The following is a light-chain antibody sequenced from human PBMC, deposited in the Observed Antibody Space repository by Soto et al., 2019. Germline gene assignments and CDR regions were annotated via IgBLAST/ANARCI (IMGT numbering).Light chain of an antibody. CDR3: QEYDNWPPIT. J-gene: IGKJ5*01. V-gene: IGKV3-15*01. CDR2: DAS. Sequence: IVMTQSPAILSVSPGERATLSCRASQSVSSNLGWYQQKPGQAPRLLIYDASTRATGVPARFSGSGSGTEFTLTISSLQSEDFAVYYCQEYDNWPPITFGQGTRLEIK. CDR1: QSVSSN.